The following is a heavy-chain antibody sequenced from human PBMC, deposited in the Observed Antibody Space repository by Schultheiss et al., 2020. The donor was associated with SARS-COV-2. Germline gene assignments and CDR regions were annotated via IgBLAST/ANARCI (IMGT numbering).Heavy chain of an antibody. CDR3: ARDRPKPVTTSADY. D-gene: IGHD4-17*01. Sequence: GGSLRLSCAASGFTFSSYAMHWVRQAPGKGLEWVAVISYDGSNKYYADSVKGRFTISRENSKNTLYLQMNSLRAEDTAVYYCARDRPKPVTTSADYWGQGTLVTGSS. V-gene: IGHV3-30*07. J-gene: IGHJ4*02. CDR2: ISYDGSNK. CDR1: GFTFSSYA.